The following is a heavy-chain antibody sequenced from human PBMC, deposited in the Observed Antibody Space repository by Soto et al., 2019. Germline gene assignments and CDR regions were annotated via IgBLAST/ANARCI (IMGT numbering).Heavy chain of an antibody. V-gene: IGHV5-51*01. CDR2: IYPGDSDT. CDR3: ARHSKGQYYYGMDV. Sequence: PGESLKISCKGSGYRFTNYWIGWVRQMPGKGLEWMGIIYPGDSDTRYSPSFQGQVTISADKSFSIAYLQWSSLKASDTGMYYRARHSKGQYYYGMDVWGQGTTVTVSS. CDR1: GYRFTNYW. J-gene: IGHJ6*02.